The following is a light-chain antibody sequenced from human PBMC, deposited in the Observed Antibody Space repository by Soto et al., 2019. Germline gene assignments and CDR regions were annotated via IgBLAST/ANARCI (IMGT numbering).Light chain of an antibody. CDR1: SSDVGGYNY. V-gene: IGLV2-14*03. J-gene: IGLJ1*01. CDR2: DVS. CDR3: CSYTTSNTRQIV. Sequence: QSVLAQPASVSGSTGQSIAISCTSTSSDVGGYNYVSWYQHHPGKAPKLMIYDVSNRPSGVSNRFSGSKSGNTASLTISGLQPEDEADYYCCSYTTSNTRQIVFGTGTKVTVL.